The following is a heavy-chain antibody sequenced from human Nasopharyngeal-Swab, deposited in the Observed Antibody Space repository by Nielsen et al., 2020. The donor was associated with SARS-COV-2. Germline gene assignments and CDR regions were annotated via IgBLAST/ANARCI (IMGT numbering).Heavy chain of an antibody. CDR2: ISAYNGNT. D-gene: IGHD2-2*01. CDR1: GYTFTSYG. CDR3: ASPTYCSSTSCSYGMDV. Sequence: VSVKVSCKASGYTFTSYGISWVRQAPGQGLEWMGWISAYNGNTNYAQKLQGRVTMTTDTSTSTAYMELRSLRSDDTAVYYCASPTYCSSTSCSYGMDVWGQGTTVTVSS. V-gene: IGHV1-18*01. J-gene: IGHJ6*02.